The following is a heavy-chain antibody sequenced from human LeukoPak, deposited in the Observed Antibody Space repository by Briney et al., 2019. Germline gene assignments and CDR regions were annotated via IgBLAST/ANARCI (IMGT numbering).Heavy chain of an antibody. Sequence: TGGSLRLSCVASGFTFSSYWMSWVRQAPGKGLQWVANIKQDGTEKYYVDSVKGRFTISRDSAKNSLYLQMNSLRAEDTAVYYCAREWVSTDYWGQGTLVTASS. D-gene: IGHD5/OR15-5a*01. CDR1: GFTFSSYW. CDR2: IKQDGTEK. J-gene: IGHJ4*02. CDR3: AREWVSTDY. V-gene: IGHV3-7*01.